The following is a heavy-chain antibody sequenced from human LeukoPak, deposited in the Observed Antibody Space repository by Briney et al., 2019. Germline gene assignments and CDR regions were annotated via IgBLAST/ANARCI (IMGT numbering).Heavy chain of an antibody. Sequence: SVKVSCKASGGTFSSYGISWVRQAPGQGLEWMGGIFPIFGTANYAQKFQGRVTITTDESTSTAYMELSSLRSEDTAVYYCARSPLGYCGGGSCHSGAFDIWGERTMVSVSS. V-gene: IGHV1-69*05. CDR3: ARSPLGYCGGGSCHSGAFDI. D-gene: IGHD2-15*01. J-gene: IGHJ3*02. CDR2: IFPIFGTA. CDR1: GGTFSSYG.